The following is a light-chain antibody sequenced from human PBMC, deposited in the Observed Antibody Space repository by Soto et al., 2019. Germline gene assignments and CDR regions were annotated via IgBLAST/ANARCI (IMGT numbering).Light chain of an antibody. V-gene: IGKV1-39*01. CDR1: QSISAW. J-gene: IGKJ5*01. Sequence: DIQLTQSPSFLSASVGDRVTSTCRASQSISAWLAWYQKKPGKAPNLLIYDASRLQSGVPSRFSGSGGGTDFTLSISSVQPEDFATYFCQQSYMDPITFGQGTRLEIK. CDR2: DAS. CDR3: QQSYMDPIT.